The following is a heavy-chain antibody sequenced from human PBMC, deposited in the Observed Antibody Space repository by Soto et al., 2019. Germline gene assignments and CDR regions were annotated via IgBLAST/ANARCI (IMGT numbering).Heavy chain of an antibody. V-gene: IGHV4-59*01. CDR3: GRVGAAAPPGYFDY. CDR1: GGTISSYY. D-gene: IGHD6-25*01. Sequence: SETLSLTCTVSGGTISSYYWSWIRQPPGKGLEWIGNIFDSGSTNYNPSLKSRVTISVDTSKNQFSLKVRSVTAADTAVYYCGRVGAAAPPGYFDYGSKEPLVT. J-gene: IGHJ4*02. CDR2: IFDSGST.